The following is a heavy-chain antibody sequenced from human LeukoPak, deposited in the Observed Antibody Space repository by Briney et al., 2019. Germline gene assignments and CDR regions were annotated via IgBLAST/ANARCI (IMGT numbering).Heavy chain of an antibody. Sequence: SETLSLTCTVSGGSITSGTYYWNWIRQPAGKGLEWIGRVYPSGNTNYNPSLKSRVTISVDTSKNQFSLKLNSVTAADTAAYYCAREGGVTIFGVVPALDAFDIWGRGTMVTVSS. J-gene: IGHJ3*02. CDR3: AREGGVTIFGVVPALDAFDI. CDR1: GGSITSGTYY. V-gene: IGHV4-61*02. D-gene: IGHD3-3*01. CDR2: VYPSGNT.